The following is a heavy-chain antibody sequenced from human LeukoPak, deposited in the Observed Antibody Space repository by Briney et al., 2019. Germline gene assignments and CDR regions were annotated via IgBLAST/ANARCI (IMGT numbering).Heavy chain of an antibody. V-gene: IGHV3-23*01. CDR2: IGGSGAIT. CDR1: GFTFSSHG. J-gene: IGHJ5*02. CDR3: AKTTPGVYYYDSSARMGWFDP. D-gene: IGHD3-22*01. Sequence: PGGTLRLSCAASGFTFSSHGMNWVRQAPGKGLEWVSGIGGSGAITWYAESVKGRFTISRDNSKNTLYLQMNSLRAEDTAVYYCAKTTPGVYYYDSSARMGWFDPWGQGTLVTVSS.